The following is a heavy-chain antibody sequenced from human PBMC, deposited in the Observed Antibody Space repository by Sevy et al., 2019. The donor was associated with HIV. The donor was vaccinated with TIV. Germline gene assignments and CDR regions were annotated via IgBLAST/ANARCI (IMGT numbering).Heavy chain of an antibody. V-gene: IGHV3-23*01. CDR2: ISGSGGST. D-gene: IGHD2-15*01. Sequence: GGSLRLSCAASGFTFSSYAMSWVRQAPGKGLEWVSAISGSGGSTYYADSVKGRFTISRDKSKNTLYLQMNSLRAEDTAVYYCAKDGGRVVVAATPFDYWGRGTLVTVSS. J-gene: IGHJ4*02. CDR3: AKDGGRVVVAATPFDY. CDR1: GFTFSSYA.